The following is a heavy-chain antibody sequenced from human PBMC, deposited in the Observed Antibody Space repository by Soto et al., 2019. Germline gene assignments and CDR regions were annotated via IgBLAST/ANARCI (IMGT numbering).Heavy chain of an antibody. CDR2: IRGDST. D-gene: IGHD3-10*01. CDR3: AKVVFMGSQPYAFDI. J-gene: IGHJ3*02. Sequence: EVQLLESGGGLVQPGGSLRLSCAASRFTLADYSMSWVRQAPGGRLEWGSTIRGDSTYYPEAVKGRFTTSSDNSENTLHLQVNTRIAEDTAVYYCAKVVFMGSQPYAFDIWGQGTLVTVSS. V-gene: IGHV3-23*01. CDR1: RFTLADYS.